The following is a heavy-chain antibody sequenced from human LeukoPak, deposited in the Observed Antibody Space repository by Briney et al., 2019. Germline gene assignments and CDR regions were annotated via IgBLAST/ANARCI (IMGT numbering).Heavy chain of an antibody. V-gene: IGHV5-51*01. CDR1: GYSFTSYW. D-gene: IGHD3-10*01. J-gene: IGHJ5*02. CDR3: ARIGENNWFDH. CDR2: IYPGDSDT. Sequence: GESLQISCQGSGYSFTSYWIGWVRQLPGKGLEGMGIIYPGDSDTRYSPSFQGQVTISADKSISTAYLQWSSLKASDTAMYYCARIGENNWFDHWGQGTLVTVSS.